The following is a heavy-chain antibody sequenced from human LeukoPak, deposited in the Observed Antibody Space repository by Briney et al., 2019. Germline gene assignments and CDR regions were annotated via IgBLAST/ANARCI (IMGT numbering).Heavy chain of an antibody. CDR2: ICWDGGRR. CDR1: GLNYDDYR. V-gene: IGHV3-43*01. Sequence: GGSLRLSCSASGLNYDDYRMLCVRHAPGKALEWFSLICWDGGRRYYADSVKGRFTIARDKRRNSLYLQINSLRTEDTALYYCAKDRGGLTTVTSGAFDIWGQGTLVTVSS. CDR3: AKDRGGLTTVTSGAFDI. J-gene: IGHJ3*02. D-gene: IGHD4-17*01.